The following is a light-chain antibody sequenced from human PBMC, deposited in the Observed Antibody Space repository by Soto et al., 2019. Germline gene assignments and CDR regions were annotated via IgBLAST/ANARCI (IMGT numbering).Light chain of an antibody. J-gene: IGLJ2*01. V-gene: IGLV2-14*03. CDR2: DVT. CDR3: SSYTTTSTVI. CDR1: STDVGAYDY. Sequence: QSALTQPASVSGSPGQSITISCTGTSTDVGAYDYVFWYQQHPGRAPKLMIYDVTNRPSGVSNRFSASKSGNTASLTISGLQAEDEADYYCSSYTTTSTVIFGGGTKLTVL.